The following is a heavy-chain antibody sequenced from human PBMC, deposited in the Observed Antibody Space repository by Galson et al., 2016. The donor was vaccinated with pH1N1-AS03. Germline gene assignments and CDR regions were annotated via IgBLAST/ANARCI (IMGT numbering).Heavy chain of an antibody. CDR2: IYSSGVT. Sequence: TLSLTCAVSGDSIKSDTHSWNWIRQSPGKGLEWLGYIYSSGVTESNPSLRSRVSITIDTSKNEFSLKMTSVTAADTAVYYCARGPPFSPWGQGTPGHRLL. V-gene: IGHV4-30-2*06. J-gene: IGHJ1*01. CDR1: GDSIKSDTHS. CDR3: ARGPPFSP.